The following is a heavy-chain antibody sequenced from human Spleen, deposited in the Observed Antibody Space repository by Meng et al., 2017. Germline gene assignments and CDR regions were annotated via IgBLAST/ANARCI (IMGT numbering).Heavy chain of an antibody. CDR2: ISSSSSYI. Sequence: GGSLRLSCAASGFTFSSYSMNWVRQAPGKGLEWVSSISSSSSYIYYADSVKGRFTISRDNAKNSLYLQMNSLRAEDTAVYYCARALDSSGWYLYYYGMDVWGQGTTVTVSS. CDR3: ARALDSSGWYLYYYGMDV. D-gene: IGHD6-19*01. CDR1: GFTFSSYS. J-gene: IGHJ6*02. V-gene: IGHV3-21*01.